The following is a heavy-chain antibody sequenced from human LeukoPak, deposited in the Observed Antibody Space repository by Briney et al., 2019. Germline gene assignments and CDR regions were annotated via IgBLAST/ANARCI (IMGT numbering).Heavy chain of an antibody. Sequence: GGSLRLSCAASGFTFSSYAMHWVRQAPGKGLEWVAVISYDGSNKYYADSVKGRFTISRNNSKNTLYLQMNSLRAEDTAVYYCARDYYGSGSSDYWGQGTLVTVSS. V-gene: IGHV3-30-3*01. CDR3: ARDYYGSGSSDY. D-gene: IGHD3-10*01. J-gene: IGHJ4*02. CDR1: GFTFSSYA. CDR2: ISYDGSNK.